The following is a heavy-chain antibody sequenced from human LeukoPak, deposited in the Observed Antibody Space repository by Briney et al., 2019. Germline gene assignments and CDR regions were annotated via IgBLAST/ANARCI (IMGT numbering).Heavy chain of an antibody. D-gene: IGHD3-3*01. CDR1: GFTFSSYS. J-gene: IGHJ4*02. V-gene: IGHV3-48*04. CDR3: ARDARTATYYDFWSGYPDY. CDR2: ISSSSSTI. Sequence: GGSLRLSCAASGFTFSSYSMNWVRQAPGKGLEWVSYISSSSSTIYYADSVKGRFTISRDNAKNSLYLQMNSLRAEDTAVYYCARDARTATYYDFWSGYPDYWGQGTLVTVSS.